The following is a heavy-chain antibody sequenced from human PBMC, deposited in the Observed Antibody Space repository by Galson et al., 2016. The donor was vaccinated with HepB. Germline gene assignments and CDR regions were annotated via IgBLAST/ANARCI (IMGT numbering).Heavy chain of an antibody. CDR3: ARATWEEQLVLWFDP. D-gene: IGHD6-13*01. V-gene: IGHV1-69*13. CDR2: VIPLFGTT. J-gene: IGHJ5*02. Sequence: SVKVSCKASGGTFSSYAISWVRQATGQEPEWMGGVIPLFGTTTYAQKFEGRVTITADDSRTTAYMELGRLTSDDTAVYYCARATWEEQLVLWFDPWGQGTLVIVSS. CDR1: GGTFSSYA.